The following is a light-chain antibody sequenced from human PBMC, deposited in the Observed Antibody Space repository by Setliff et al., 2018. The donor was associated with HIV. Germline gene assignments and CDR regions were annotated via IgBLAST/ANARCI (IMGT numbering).Light chain of an antibody. J-gene: IGLJ1*01. Sequence: ALAQPASVSGSPGQSITISCTGTSSDVGRYNRVSWYQQHPGQAPKLMIYQATKRPSGVSNRFSGSKSGNTASLTISGLQAEDEADYYCCSNTGSNTYVFGTGTKVTVL. CDR1: SSDVGRYNR. CDR3: CSNTGSNTYV. V-gene: IGLV2-23*01. CDR2: QAT.